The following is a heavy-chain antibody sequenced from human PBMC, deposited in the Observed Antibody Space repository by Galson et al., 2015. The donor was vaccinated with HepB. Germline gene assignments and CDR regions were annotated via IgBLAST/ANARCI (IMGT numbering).Heavy chain of an antibody. CDR1: GFTFSSYS. Sequence: SLRLSCAASGFTFSSYSMNWVRQAPGKGLEWVSYISSSSSTIYYADSVKGRFTISRDNAKNSLYLQMNSLRDEDTAVYYCARDSPTSDIVVVPAARGNAFDIWGQGTMVTVSS. D-gene: IGHD2-2*01. V-gene: IGHV3-48*02. CDR3: ARDSPTSDIVVVPAARGNAFDI. J-gene: IGHJ3*02. CDR2: ISSSSSTI.